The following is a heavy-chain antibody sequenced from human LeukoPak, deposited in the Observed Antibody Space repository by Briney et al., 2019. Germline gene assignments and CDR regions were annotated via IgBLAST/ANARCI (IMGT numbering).Heavy chain of an antibody. CDR2: IYYSGST. CDR3: ARGTPAAPWGYYYYGMDV. V-gene: IGHV4-39*07. Sequence: SETLSLTCTVSGGSISSSSYYWGWIRQPPGKGLEWIGSIYYSGSTYYNPSLKSRVTVSVDTSKNQFSLKLSSVTAADTAVYYCARGTPAAPWGYYYYGMDVWGQGTTVTVSS. J-gene: IGHJ6*02. CDR1: GGSISSSSYY. D-gene: IGHD2-2*01.